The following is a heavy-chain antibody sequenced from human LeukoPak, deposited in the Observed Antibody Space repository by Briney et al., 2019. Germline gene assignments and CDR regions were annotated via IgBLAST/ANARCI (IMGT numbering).Heavy chain of an antibody. D-gene: IGHD1-1*01. V-gene: IGHV3-30*18. CDR2: ISYDGSNK. Sequence: SCKASGYTFTGYYMHWVRQAPGKGLEWVAVISYDGSNKYYADSVKGRFTISRDNSKNSLYLQMNSLRAEDTAVYYCAKLWTGTTSYWGQGTLVTVSS. J-gene: IGHJ4*02. CDR1: GYTFTGYY. CDR3: AKLWTGTTSY.